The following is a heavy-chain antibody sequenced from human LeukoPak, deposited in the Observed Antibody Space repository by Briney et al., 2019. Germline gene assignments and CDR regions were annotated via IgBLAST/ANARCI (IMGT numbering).Heavy chain of an antibody. J-gene: IGHJ4*02. V-gene: IGHV3-49*04. D-gene: IGHD6-19*01. CDR1: GFTFGDYA. Sequence: GGSLRLSCTTSGFTFGDYAMSWVRQAPGKGLEWVGVVRSKAYGGTPDTAASVTGRFSILRDDSKIIAYLQMNSVKLDDAGVYYCTRAFEPNTGWYIHFHWGKGNVVTV. CDR2: VRSKAYGGTP. CDR3: TRAFEPNTGWYIHFH.